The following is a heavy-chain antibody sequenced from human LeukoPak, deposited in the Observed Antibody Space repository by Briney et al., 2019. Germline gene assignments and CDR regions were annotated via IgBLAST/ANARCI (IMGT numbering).Heavy chain of an antibody. Sequence: GGSLRLSCAASGFTFSDYGMSWVRQAPGKGLEWVSTISDGGSITYYADSVKGRFTISRDNSKNTLFLQMNNLRAEDTAVYYCAKDFSVYFHDSRVLDYWGQGTLVTVSS. J-gene: IGHJ4*02. CDR2: ISDGGSIT. CDR1: GFTFSDYG. V-gene: IGHV3-23*01. CDR3: AKDFSVYFHDSRVLDY. D-gene: IGHD3-22*01.